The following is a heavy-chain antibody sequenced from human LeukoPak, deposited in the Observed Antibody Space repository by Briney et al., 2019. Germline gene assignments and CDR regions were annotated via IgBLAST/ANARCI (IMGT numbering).Heavy chain of an antibody. CDR2: IYYSGST. V-gene: IGHV4-59*01. CDR1: GGSISSYY. D-gene: IGHD3-10*01. J-gene: IGHJ5*02. CDR3: ARAITGFGVSANWFDP. Sequence: SETLSLTCTVSGGSISSYYWSWIRQPPGKGLEWIGYIYYSGSTNYNPSLKSRVTISVDTSKNQFSLRLSSVTAADTAVYYCARAITGFGVSANWFDPWGQGTLVTVSS.